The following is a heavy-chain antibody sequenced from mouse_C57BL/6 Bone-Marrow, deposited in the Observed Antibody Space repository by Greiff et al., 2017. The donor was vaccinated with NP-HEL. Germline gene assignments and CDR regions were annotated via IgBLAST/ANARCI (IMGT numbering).Heavy chain of an antibody. CDR3: AGDYGSSFTYWYFDV. V-gene: IGHV1-18*01. D-gene: IGHD1-1*01. J-gene: IGHJ1*03. Sequence: EVKLQESGPELVKPGASVKIPCKASGYTFTDYNMDWVKQSHGKSLEWIGDINPNNGGTIYNQKFKGKATLTVDKSSSTASMELRSLTSEDTAVYYCAGDYGSSFTYWYFDVWGTGTTVTVSS. CDR1: GYTFTDYN. CDR2: INPNNGGT.